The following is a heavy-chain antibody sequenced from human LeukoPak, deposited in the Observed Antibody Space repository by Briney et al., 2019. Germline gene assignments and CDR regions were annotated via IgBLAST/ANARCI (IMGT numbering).Heavy chain of an antibody. D-gene: IGHD3-10*01. J-gene: IGHJ4*02. CDR1: GYTFTGYY. CDR3: ARGGWVRGVITRTGLDY. Sequence: ASLKVSCKASGYTFTGYYLHWVRQAPGQGLEWMGWIRPNSGVPNYAQKFQGRVTRTRETSISTAYMELSRRISGGTAMYYCARGGWVRGVITRTGLDYWGQGTLVTVSS. CDR2: IRPNSGVP. V-gene: IGHV1-2*02.